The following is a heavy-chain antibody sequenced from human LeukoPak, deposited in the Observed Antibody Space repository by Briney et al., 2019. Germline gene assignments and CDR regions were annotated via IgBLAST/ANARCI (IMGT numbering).Heavy chain of an antibody. CDR3: ARDLPDYDILTGYSNFDY. J-gene: IGHJ4*02. V-gene: IGHV1-69*05. Sequence: ASVQVSRKSSRGTLRSYPLSWVRQAPGQGLEWMGRIIPIFGTANYAQTLQGRVTITTDQSTSTAYMELSSLRSEDTAVYYCARDLPDYDILTGYSNFDYWGQGTLVTVSS. D-gene: IGHD3-9*01. CDR1: RGTLRSYP. CDR2: IIPIFGTA.